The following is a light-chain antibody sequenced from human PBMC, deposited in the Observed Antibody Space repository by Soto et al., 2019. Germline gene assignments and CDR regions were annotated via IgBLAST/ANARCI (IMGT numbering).Light chain of an antibody. CDR2: AAS. CDR3: LQDYNFPWT. J-gene: IGKJ1*01. CDR1: QGISSY. V-gene: IGKV1-9*01. Sequence: DIQLTQSPSFLSASVGDRVTITCRASQGISSYLAWYQQKPGKAPELLIYAASTLQTGVPSRFNGSGSGTDFTLTISSLQPEDFATYYCLQDYNFPWTFGQGTKVDIK.